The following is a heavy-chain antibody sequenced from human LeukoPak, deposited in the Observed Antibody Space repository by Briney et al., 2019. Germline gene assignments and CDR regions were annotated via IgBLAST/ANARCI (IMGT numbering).Heavy chain of an antibody. CDR2: IYYSGST. V-gene: IGHV4-59*11. J-gene: IGHJ4*02. CDR1: GGSISSHY. CDR3: ASRNYYDSSGYYYFDY. D-gene: IGHD3-22*01. Sequence: PSETLSLTCTVSGGSISSHYWSWIRQPPGKGLEWIGYIYYSGSTYYNPSLKSRVTISVDTSKNQFSLKLSSVTAADTAVYYCASRNYYDSSGYYYFDYWGQGTLVTVSS.